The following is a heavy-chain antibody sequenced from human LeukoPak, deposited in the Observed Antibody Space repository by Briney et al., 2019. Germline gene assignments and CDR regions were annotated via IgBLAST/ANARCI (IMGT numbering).Heavy chain of an antibody. CDR1: GFTVSSNY. Sequence: GGSLRLSCAASGFTVSSNYMSWVRQAPGKGLEGVSVIYSGGSTYYADSVKGRFTISRDNSKNTLYLQMNSLRAEDTAVYYCARGPRAYGYDYWGQGTLVTVSS. D-gene: IGHD6-25*01. CDR3: ARGPRAYGYDY. J-gene: IGHJ4*02. CDR2: IYSGGST. V-gene: IGHV3-53*01.